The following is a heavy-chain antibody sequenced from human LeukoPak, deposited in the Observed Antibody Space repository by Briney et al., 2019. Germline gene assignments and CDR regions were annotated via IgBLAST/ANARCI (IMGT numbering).Heavy chain of an antibody. CDR1: GGSFSGYY. D-gene: IGHD2-2*02. V-gene: IGHV4-34*01. J-gene: IGHJ6*04. CDR3: AREVPAAIMDV. Sequence: PSETLSLTCAVYGGSFSGYYWSWIRQPPGKGLEWIGEINHSGSTNYNPSLKSRVTISVDTSKNQFSLKLSSVTAADTAVYYCAREVPAAIMDVWGKGTTVTVSS. CDR2: INHSGST.